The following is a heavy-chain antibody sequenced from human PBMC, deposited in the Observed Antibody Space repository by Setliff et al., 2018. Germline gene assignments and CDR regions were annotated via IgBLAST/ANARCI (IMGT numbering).Heavy chain of an antibody. V-gene: IGHV1-18*01. D-gene: IGHD2-21*01. CDR2: ISPYNGDT. CDR3: ARVGDMAYCGGDCYFGDAFDI. Sequence: GASVKVSCKPSGYGFLSYGLSWVRQAPGQGLEWMGWISPYNGDTDYAQKFQGRVTMTTDTSTNTAYMELRSLRSDDTAVYYCARVGDMAYCGGDCYFGDAFDIWGQGTMVTVSS. J-gene: IGHJ3*02. CDR1: GYGFLSYG.